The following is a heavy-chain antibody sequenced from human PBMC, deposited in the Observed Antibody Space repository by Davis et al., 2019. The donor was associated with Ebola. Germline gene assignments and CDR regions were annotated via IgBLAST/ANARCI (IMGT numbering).Heavy chain of an antibody. CDR2: IYPGGSIK. CDR1: GFIFSSYS. D-gene: IGHD3-10*01. CDR3: VREWYGETD. Sequence: PGGSLRLSCAASGFIFSSYSMKWVRQAPGKGLEWISYIYPGGSIKHYADSVKGRFTISRDDGKNSLYMQMNSLRDEDTAVYYCVREWYGETDWGQGTLVIVSS. V-gene: IGHV3-48*02. J-gene: IGHJ4*02.